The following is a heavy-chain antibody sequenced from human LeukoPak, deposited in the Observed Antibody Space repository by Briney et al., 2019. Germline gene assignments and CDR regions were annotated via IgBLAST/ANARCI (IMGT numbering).Heavy chain of an antibody. Sequence: ASVKVSCKSSGYTFTNYDIHWVRQATGQGLEWMGWINPNSGGTNYAQKFQGRVTMTRDTSISTAYMELSRLRSDDTAVYYCARDREGGYCSGGSCYGARIWGQGTMVTVSS. J-gene: IGHJ3*02. D-gene: IGHD2-15*01. V-gene: IGHV1-2*02. CDR1: GYTFTNYD. CDR3: ARDREGGYCSGGSCYGARI. CDR2: INPNSGGT.